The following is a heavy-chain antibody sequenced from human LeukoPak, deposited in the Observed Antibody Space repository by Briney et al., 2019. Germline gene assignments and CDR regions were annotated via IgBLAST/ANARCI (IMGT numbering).Heavy chain of an antibody. J-gene: IGHJ4*02. CDR1: GFTFNSYA. Sequence: GGSLRLSCAASGFTFNSYAMTWVRQAPGKGLQWVSTNSNSGDNGDNTYYAHSVKGRFTVSRDNSKNTVYLQMNSLRAEDTAVYYRARAGIQLPDTFDYWGLGTLVTVSS. CDR2: NSNSGDNGDNT. V-gene: IGHV3-23*01. CDR3: ARAGIQLPDTFDY. D-gene: IGHD1-1*01.